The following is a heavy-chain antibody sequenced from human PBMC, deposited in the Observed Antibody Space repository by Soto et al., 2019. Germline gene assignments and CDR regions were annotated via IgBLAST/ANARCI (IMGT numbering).Heavy chain of an antibody. J-gene: IGHJ6*02. CDR2: IYSRGTT. V-gene: IGHV4-59*12. Sequence: SETLSLTCSVSGGTISSYYWSWIRQPPGKGLEWIGYIYSRGTTSYNPSLKSRATILVDTSKNQFSLRLTSVTATDTAVYYCATGRISRGLDVWGQGTTVTVSS. CDR3: ATGRISRGLDV. CDR1: GGTISSYY.